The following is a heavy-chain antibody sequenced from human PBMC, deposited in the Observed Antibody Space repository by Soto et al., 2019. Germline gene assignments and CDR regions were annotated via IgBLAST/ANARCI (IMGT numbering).Heavy chain of an antibody. Sequence: TLSLTCAVSVCSISSGGYYWSWIRQHPGKGLEWIGYIYYSGSTYYNPSLKSRVTISVDTSKNQFSLKLSSVTAADTAVYYCAGSGAFDYWGQGTLVTVSS. D-gene: IGHD2-15*01. J-gene: IGHJ4*02. V-gene: IGHV4-31*11. CDR3: AGSGAFDY. CDR1: VCSISSGGYY. CDR2: IYYSGST.